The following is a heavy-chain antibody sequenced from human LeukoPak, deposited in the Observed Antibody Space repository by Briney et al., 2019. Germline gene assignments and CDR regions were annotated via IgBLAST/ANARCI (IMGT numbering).Heavy chain of an antibody. CDR3: ARYQVIVSYDY. V-gene: IGHV1-2*02. CDR2: INPNSGGT. J-gene: IGHJ4*02. Sequence: AVNVSCKASGYTFTGYYMHWVRQAPGQGLEWMGWINPNSGGTNYAQKFQGRVTMTRDTSISTAYMELNRLRSDDTAVYYCARYQVIVSYDYWGQGTLVTVSS. CDR1: GYTFTGYY. D-gene: IGHD2-21*01.